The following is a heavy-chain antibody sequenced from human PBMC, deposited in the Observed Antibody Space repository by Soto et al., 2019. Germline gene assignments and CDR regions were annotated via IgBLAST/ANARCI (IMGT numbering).Heavy chain of an antibody. CDR1: GLTVSSNY. Sequence: EVQLVESGGDLVQPGGSLRVSCAVSGLTVSSNYMSWVRQAPGKGLEWVSVIYSGGSTYYADSVKGRFTISRDNSKNTVYLQMKGLRAEDTAVYYCARHDPLPDRGGTIDYWGQGTLVTVSS. CDR3: ARHDPLPDRGGTIDY. V-gene: IGHV3-66*04. D-gene: IGHD3-16*01. J-gene: IGHJ4*02. CDR2: IYSGGST.